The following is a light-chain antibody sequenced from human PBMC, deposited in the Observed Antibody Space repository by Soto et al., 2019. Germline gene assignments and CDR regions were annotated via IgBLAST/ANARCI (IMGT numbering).Light chain of an antibody. Sequence: QSVLTQPPSVSGAPGQRVTISCTGSSSNIGAGYDVHWYQQLPGTAPKLLIYGNSNRPSGVPDRFSGSKSGTSASLAITGLQAEGEADYYCQSYDSSLSGYVFGGGTQLTVL. CDR3: QSYDSSLSGYV. J-gene: IGLJ7*01. CDR1: SSNIGAGYD. V-gene: IGLV1-40*01. CDR2: GNS.